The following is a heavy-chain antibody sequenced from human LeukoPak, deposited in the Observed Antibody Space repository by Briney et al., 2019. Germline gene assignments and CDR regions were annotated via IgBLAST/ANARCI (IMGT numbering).Heavy chain of an antibody. CDR3: ARDFGVLDFGYGSGTPGLAY. V-gene: IGHV1-18*01. J-gene: IGHJ4*02. Sequence: ASVKVSCKASGYTFTSYGISWVRQAPGQGLEWMGWISAYNGNTNYAQKLQGRVTMTTDTSTSTAYMELRSLRSDDTAVYYCARDFGVLDFGYGSGTPGLAYWGQGTLVTVSS. CDR2: ISAYNGNT. D-gene: IGHD3-10*01. CDR1: GYTFTSYG.